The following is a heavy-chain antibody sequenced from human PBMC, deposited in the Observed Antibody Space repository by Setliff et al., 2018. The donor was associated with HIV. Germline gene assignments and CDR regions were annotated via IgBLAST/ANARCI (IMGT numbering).Heavy chain of an antibody. D-gene: IGHD4-17*01. V-gene: IGHV4-38-2*02. CDR2: IYHSGGT. CDR1: GYFINIGHY. Sequence: SETLSLTCRVSGYFINIGHYCGWLRQSPGKGLEWIGTIYHSGGTYCNPSLSSRLTISVDTSKNQFSLKLTSVTAADTAVYYCARDVGGLYGDYLWGQGTLVTVSS. J-gene: IGHJ4*02. CDR3: ARDVGGLYGDYL.